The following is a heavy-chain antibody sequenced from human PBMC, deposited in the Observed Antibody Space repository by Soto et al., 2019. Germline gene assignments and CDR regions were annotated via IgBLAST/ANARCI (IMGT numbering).Heavy chain of an antibody. V-gene: IGHV6-1*01. Sequence: SQTLSLTCAISGDSVSNNSAAWNWIRQSPSRGLEWLGRTYYRSKWFNNYALSVKGRITINPDTSKNQFSLQLNSVTPEDTAVYCCAREGRLAASIFHNWFDPWGQGTLVTVSS. CDR3: AREGRLAASIFHNWFDP. J-gene: IGHJ5*02. CDR2: TYYRSKWFN. D-gene: IGHD3-3*02. CDR1: GDSVSNNSAA.